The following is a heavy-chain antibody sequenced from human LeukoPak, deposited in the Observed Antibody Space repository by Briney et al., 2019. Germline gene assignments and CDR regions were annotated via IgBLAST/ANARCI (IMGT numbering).Heavy chain of an antibody. J-gene: IGHJ4*02. V-gene: IGHV1-18*01. D-gene: IGHD3-3*01. CDR2: ISAYNGNT. CDR1: GYTFTSYG. CDR3: AIQSDYDFWSGYSNSPFDY. Sequence: ASVKVSRKASGYTFTSYGISWVRQAPGQGLEWMGWISAYNGNTNYAQKLQGRVTMTTDTSTSTAYMELRSLRSDDTAVYYCAIQSDYDFWSGYSNSPFDYWGQGTLVTVSS.